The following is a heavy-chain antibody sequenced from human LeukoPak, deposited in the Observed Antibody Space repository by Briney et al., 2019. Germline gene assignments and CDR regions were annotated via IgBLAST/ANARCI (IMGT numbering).Heavy chain of an antibody. CDR3: AREGTTPLDY. CDR2: IIPIFGTA. Sequence: ASVKVSCKASVGTFIIYAISWVRQAPGQGLEWMGGIIPIFGTANYAQKFQGRVTITADESTSTAYMELSSLRSEDTAVYYCAREGTTPLDYWGQGTLVTVSS. D-gene: IGHD1-1*01. J-gene: IGHJ4*02. CDR1: VGTFIIYA. V-gene: IGHV1-69*13.